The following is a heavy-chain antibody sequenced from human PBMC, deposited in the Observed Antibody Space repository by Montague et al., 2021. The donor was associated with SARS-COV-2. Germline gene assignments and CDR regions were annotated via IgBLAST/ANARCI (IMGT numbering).Heavy chain of an antibody. CDR2: IYYSGST. D-gene: IGHD6-13*01. CDR1: GGSISSYY. J-gene: IGHJ2*01. Sequence: SETLSLTCTVSGGSISSYYWSWIRQPPGKGLEWIGYIYYSGSTNYNPSLKSRVTISVDTSKNQFSLKLSSVTAADTAVYYCARDSYSSSWATHYWYFDLWGRGTLVTVSS. CDR3: ARDSYSSSWATHYWYFDL. V-gene: IGHV4-59*01.